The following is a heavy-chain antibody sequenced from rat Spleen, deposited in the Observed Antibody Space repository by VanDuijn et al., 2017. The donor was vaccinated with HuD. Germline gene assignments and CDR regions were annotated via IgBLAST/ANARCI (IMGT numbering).Heavy chain of an antibody. CDR1: EFTFSNYG. CDR3: TRYVYYDWFAY. Sequence: EVQLVESGGGLVQPGRSLKLSCAASEFTFSNYGMHWIRQAPTKGLEWVASISPSGGSTYYRDSVKGRFTVSRDNAKSTLYLQMNSLRSEDTATYYCTRYVYYDWFAYWGQGTLVTVSS. CDR2: ISPSGGST. J-gene: IGHJ3*01. V-gene: IGHV5-19*01. D-gene: IGHD1-6*01.